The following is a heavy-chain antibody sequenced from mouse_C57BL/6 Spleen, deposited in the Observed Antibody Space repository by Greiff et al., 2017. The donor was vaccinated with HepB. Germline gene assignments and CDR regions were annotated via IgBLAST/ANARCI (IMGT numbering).Heavy chain of an antibody. J-gene: IGHJ2*01. CDR3: ARGGNFDY. CDR2: ISSGGSYT. V-gene: IGHV5-6*01. Sequence: EVQLQESGGDLVKPGGSLKLSCAASGFTFSSYGMSWVRQTPDKRLEWVATISSGGSYTYYPDSVKGRFTISRDNAKNTLYLQMSSLKSEDTAMYYCARGGNFDYWGQGTTLTVSS. CDR1: GFTFSSYG.